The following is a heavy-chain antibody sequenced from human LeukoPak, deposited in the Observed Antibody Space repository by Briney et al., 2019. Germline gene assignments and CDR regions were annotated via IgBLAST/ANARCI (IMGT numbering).Heavy chain of an antibody. CDR2: IIPILGIA. CDR3: ARDRLEYP. J-gene: IGHJ5*02. CDR1: GGTFSSYA. D-gene: IGHD3-3*01. Sequence: ASVKVSCKASGGTFSSYAISWVRQAPGQGLEWMGRIIPILGIANYAQKFQGRVTITADKSTCTAYMELSSLRSEDTAVYYCARDRLEYPWGQEPWSPSPQ. V-gene: IGHV1-69*04.